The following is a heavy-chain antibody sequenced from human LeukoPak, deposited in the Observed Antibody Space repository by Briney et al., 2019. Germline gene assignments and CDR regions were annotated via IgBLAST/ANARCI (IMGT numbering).Heavy chain of an antibody. Sequence: GGSLRLSCAASGFTFSSYWMHWVRQAPGKGLVWVSRINSDGSSTSYADSVEGRFTISRDNAKNTLYLQMNSLRAEDTAVYYCARVLRFWEAYFDYWGQGTLVTVSS. CDR1: GFTFSSYW. J-gene: IGHJ4*02. V-gene: IGHV3-74*01. CDR3: ARVLRFWEAYFDY. CDR2: INSDGSST. D-gene: IGHD3-3*01.